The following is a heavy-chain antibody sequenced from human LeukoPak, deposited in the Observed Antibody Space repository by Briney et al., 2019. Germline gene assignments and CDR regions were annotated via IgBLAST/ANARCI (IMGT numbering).Heavy chain of an antibody. J-gene: IGHJ1*01. CDR3: AGPDSRGWYTGKYFHH. V-gene: IGHV3-7*02. CDR1: GFTFTSYA. CDR2: IKQDGSEQ. D-gene: IGHD6-19*01. Sequence: GGSLRLSCAASGFTFTSYAMSWVRQAPGKGLEWVANIKQDGSEQYYVDSVKGRFTVSRDNAKNSLYLQMDSLRAEDTAVYYCAGPDSRGWYTGKYFHHWGQGTLVTVSS.